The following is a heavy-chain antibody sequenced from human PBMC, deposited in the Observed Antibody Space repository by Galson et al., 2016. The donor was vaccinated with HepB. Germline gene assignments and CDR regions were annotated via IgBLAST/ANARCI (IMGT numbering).Heavy chain of an antibody. CDR3: ARGYCSGSDCGGLTFDI. CDR1: GGTLRSYA. J-gene: IGHJ3*02. Sequence: SVKVSCKASGGTLRSYAVTWVRQAPGQGLEWMGGIIPLFGAANYAEKFEGRVTITADEFMRTTYMVLNSLTSEDTAGYYCARGYCSGSDCGGLTFDIWGQGTLVSVSS. D-gene: IGHD2-15*01. V-gene: IGHV1-69*13. CDR2: IIPLFGAA.